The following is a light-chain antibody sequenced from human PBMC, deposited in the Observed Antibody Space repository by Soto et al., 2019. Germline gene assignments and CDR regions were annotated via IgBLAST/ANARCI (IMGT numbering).Light chain of an antibody. CDR2: GAS. CDR3: QRYGNSYT. V-gene: IGKV3-20*01. J-gene: IGKJ2*01. CDR1: QSVSSSF. Sequence: EIVLTQSPGTLSLSPGEKATLSCRASQSVSSSFLAWYRQKPGQAPRLLMYGASTRAPGIPDRFSGSGSWTDFTLTSSRVEREDFAVYYCQRYGNSYTFRQGTKLEIK.